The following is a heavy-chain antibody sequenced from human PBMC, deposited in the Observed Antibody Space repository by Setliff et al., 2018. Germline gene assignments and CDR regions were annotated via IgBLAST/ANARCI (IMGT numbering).Heavy chain of an antibody. D-gene: IGHD4-17*01. J-gene: IGHJ3*01. CDR3: ARIGGSTTLNLLGLSQTPPDAFDF. V-gene: IGHV4-39*07. CDR1: GGSISSSSYY. Sequence: PSETLSLTCTVSGGSISSSSYYWGWIRQPPGKGLEWIGNINYSGSTYYNPSLKMRVTISVETSKNQFSLKLSSVTAADKAVYYCARIGGSTTLNLLGLSQTPPDAFDFWGQGTMGTVSS. CDR2: INYSGST.